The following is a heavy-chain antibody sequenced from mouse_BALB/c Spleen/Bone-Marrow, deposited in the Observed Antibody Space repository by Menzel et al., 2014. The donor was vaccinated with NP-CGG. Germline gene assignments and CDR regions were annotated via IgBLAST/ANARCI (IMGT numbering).Heavy chain of an antibody. Sequence: EVQGEESGGDLLKPGGSLKLSCAASGFTFSNYGRSWVRPPPFKRLEWVATISSCGSYPYYPDSGKGRFSISRDNAKNTLFLQMSSLKSEDSAMYYCARRNGGPMDYWGQGTSVTVSS. CDR2: ISSCGSYP. CDR3: ARRNGGPMDY. V-gene: IGHV5-6*01. J-gene: IGHJ4*01. CDR1: GFTFSNYG.